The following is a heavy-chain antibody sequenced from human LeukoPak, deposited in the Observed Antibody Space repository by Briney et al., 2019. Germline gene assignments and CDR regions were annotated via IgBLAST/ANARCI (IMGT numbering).Heavy chain of an antibody. CDR2: INYNGRNT. D-gene: IGHD6-19*01. CDR3: AKDGHCPDSICPTDIAVAGYVDS. V-gene: IGHV3-23*01. Sequence: GGSLRLSCAASGFNFPIYTMNWVRQAPGKGLEWVSIINYNGRNTYYADSVEGRFTISRDNSKSMVYLQMNSLRAEDTAIYYCAKDGHCPDSICPTDIAVAGYVDSWGQGTLVTVSS. J-gene: IGHJ4*02. CDR1: GFNFPIYT.